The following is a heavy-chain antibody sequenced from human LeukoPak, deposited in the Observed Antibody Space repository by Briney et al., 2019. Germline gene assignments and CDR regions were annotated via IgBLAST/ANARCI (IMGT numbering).Heavy chain of an antibody. CDR2: IYYSGST. J-gene: IGHJ4*02. Sequence: SKTLSLTCTVSGGSISSSSYYWGWIRQPPGKGLEWIGSIYYSGSTYYNPSLKSRVTISVDTSKNQFSLKLSSVTAADTAVYYCARERWLGIDYWGQGTLVTVSS. V-gene: IGHV4-39*02. CDR1: GGSISSSSYY. D-gene: IGHD5-24*01. CDR3: ARERWLGIDY.